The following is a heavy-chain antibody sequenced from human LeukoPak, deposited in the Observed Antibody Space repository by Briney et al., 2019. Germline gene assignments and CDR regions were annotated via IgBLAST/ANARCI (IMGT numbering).Heavy chain of an antibody. V-gene: IGHV3-23*01. D-gene: IGHD3-3*01. CDR3: AKDSEGGFWSGYYIRGGFDY. CDR1: GFTFSSYA. Sequence: PGGSLRLSCAASGFTFSSYAMSWVRQAPGKGLEWVSAISGSGGSTYYADSVKGRFTISRDNSKNTLYLQMNSLRAEDTAVYYCAKDSEGGFWSGYYIRGGFDYWGQGTLVTVSS. CDR2: ISGSGGST. J-gene: IGHJ4*02.